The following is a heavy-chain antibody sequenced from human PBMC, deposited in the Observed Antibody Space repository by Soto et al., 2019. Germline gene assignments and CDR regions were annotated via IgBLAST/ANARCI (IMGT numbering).Heavy chain of an antibody. D-gene: IGHD3-3*01. J-gene: IGHJ6*02. CDR1: GYSFTSYW. CDR2: IDPSDSYT. V-gene: IGHV5-10-1*01. Sequence: GASLKISCKGSGYSFTSYWISWVRQMPGKGLEWMGRIDPSDSYTNYSPSFQGHVTISADKSISTAYLQWSSLKASDTAMYYCATERITIFGVVTVWGQGTTVTVSS. CDR3: ATERITIFGVVTV.